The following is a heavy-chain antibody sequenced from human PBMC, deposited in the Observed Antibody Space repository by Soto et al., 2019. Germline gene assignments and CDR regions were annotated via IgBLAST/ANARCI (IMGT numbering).Heavy chain of an antibody. J-gene: IGHJ6*03. CDR1: GYTFTSYD. V-gene: IGHV1-8*01. D-gene: IGHD3-9*01. Sequence: ASVNVSCKASGYTFTSYDINWVRQATGQGLEWMGWMNPNSGNTGYAQKFQGRVTMTRNTSISTAYMELSSLRSEDTAVYYCASKLVNHYYMDVWGKGTTVTVSS. CDR3: ASKLVNHYYMDV. CDR2: MNPNSGNT.